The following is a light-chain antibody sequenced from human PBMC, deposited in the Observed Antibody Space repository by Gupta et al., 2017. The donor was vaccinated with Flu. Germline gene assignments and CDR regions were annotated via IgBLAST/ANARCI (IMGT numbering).Light chain of an antibody. V-gene: IGLV2-11*03. Sequence: TVNDVRAYHYVAWYQQHPGRAPKLIISDVTKRPSGVPARFSGSKSANTASLTISGLQPVDEADYYCCSYATTYSWVFGGGTKLTVL. J-gene: IGLJ3*02. CDR3: CSYATTYSWV. CDR2: DVT. CDR1: VNDVRAYHY.